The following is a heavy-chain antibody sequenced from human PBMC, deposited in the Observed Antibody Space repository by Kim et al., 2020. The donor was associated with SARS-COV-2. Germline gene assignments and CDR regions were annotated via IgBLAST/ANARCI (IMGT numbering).Heavy chain of an antibody. V-gene: IGHV1-18*01. J-gene: IGHJ4*02. D-gene: IGHD1-26*01. CDR3: ARDLLRTTTSYYFYS. CDR2: INGYTGNT. CDR1: GYSFTYYG. Sequence: ASVKVSCKTSGYSFTYYGISWVRQAPGQGLEWMGWINGYTGNTNYTQKFQGRVTMTADTSTNIAYMELRTLTPDDTAIYYCARDLLRTTTSYYFYSLGQG.